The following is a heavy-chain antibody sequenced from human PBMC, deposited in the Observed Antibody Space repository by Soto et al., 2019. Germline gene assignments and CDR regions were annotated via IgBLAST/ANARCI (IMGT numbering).Heavy chain of an antibody. CDR2: ISYDGSNK. CDR3: AKGEVGGALC. J-gene: IGHJ4*02. V-gene: IGHV3-30*18. CDR1: GFTFSSYG. D-gene: IGHD1-26*01. Sequence: HPGGSLRLSCAASGFTFSSYGMHWVRQAPGKGLEWVAVISYDGSNKYYADSVKGRFTIFRDNSKNTLYLQMNSLRAEDTAVYYCAKGEVGGALCWGQGTLVTVPQ.